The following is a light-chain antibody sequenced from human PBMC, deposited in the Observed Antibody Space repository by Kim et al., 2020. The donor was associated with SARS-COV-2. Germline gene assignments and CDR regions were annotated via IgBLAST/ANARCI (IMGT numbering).Light chain of an antibody. CDR3: QQYYSSPPT. CDR2: GAS. J-gene: IGKJ4*02. CDR1: QSVSDTY. V-gene: IGKV3-20*01. Sequence: EIVLTQSPGTLSLSPGESATLSCRASQSVSDTYLAWYHQKPGQAPRLVIHGASTRATGIPDRFSGTGSGTEYTLTISRLEPEDFAVHYCQQYYSSPPTFGGGTKVDIK.